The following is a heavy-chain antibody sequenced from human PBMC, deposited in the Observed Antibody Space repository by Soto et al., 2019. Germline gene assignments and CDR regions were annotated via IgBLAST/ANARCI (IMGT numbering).Heavy chain of an antibody. CDR1: GDTFRFYT. V-gene: IGHV1-69*02. CDR3: AAIYGSGYRPFDY. J-gene: IGHJ4*02. Sequence: QVQLVQSGAEVRKPGSSVKVSCKASGDTFRFYTINWVRQATGLGLEWMGRVNPIVSKANYAKKFQGRVTITAYKSTNTAYRQLCSLRSEDTSIYYCAAIYGSGYRPFDYWGQGALVTVSS. D-gene: IGHD3-10*01. CDR2: VNPIVSKA.